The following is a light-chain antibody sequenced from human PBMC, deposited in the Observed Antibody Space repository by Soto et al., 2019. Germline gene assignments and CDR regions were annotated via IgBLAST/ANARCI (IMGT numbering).Light chain of an antibody. Sequence: QSVLTQPPSAAGSPGQSVTISCTGTSTDVGGYNYVSWYQQYPGKAPKLMIYEVSKRPSGVPGRFSGSKSGTSATLGITGFQTGDEADYYCGSWDSSLSAYVFGTGTKVTVL. CDR1: STDVGGYNY. V-gene: IGLV2-8*01. CDR3: GSWDSSLSAYV. J-gene: IGLJ1*01. CDR2: EVS.